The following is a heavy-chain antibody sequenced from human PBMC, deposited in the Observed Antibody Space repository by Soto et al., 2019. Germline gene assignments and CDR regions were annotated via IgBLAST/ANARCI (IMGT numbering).Heavy chain of an antibody. CDR1: GFTFSSYS. CDR2: ISSSSSYI. Sequence: EVQLVESGGGLVKPGGSLRLSCAASGFTFSSYSMNWVRQAPGKGLEWVSSISSSSSYIYYADSVKGRFTISRDNAKKCLYMQMNSLRGEDTAVYYCAGEGGYCSSTSCLYYYYGMDVWGQGTTVTVSS. CDR3: AGEGGYCSSTSCLYYYYGMDV. J-gene: IGHJ6*02. V-gene: IGHV3-21*01. D-gene: IGHD2-2*01.